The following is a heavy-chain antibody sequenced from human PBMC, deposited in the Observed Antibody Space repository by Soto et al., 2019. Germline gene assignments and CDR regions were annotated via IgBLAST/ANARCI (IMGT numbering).Heavy chain of an antibody. Sequence: QVQLVQSGAEVKKPGASVKVSCKASGYTFTSYAMHWVGQAPGQRLEWMGWINAGNGNTKYSQKFQGRVTITRDTSASTAYMELSSLRSEDTAVYYCASSYSNYALIDYYYYGMDVWGQGTTVTVSS. CDR3: ASSYSNYALIDYYYYGMDV. D-gene: IGHD4-4*01. V-gene: IGHV1-3*01. J-gene: IGHJ6*02. CDR1: GYTFTSYA. CDR2: INAGNGNT.